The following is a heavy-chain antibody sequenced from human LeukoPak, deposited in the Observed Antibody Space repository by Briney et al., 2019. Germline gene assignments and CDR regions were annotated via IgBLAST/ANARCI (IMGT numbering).Heavy chain of an antibody. V-gene: IGHV3-48*02. CDR3: ARVPTYYYGSGLQPY. CDR1: GFTFSSDE. Sequence: GGSLRLSCAGSGFTFSSDEMNWVRQAPGKGLEWVSYISSSSSTIYYADSVKGRFTISRDNAKNSLYLQMNSLRDEDTAVYYCARVPTYYYGSGLQPYWGQGTLVTVSS. CDR2: ISSSSSTI. D-gene: IGHD3-10*01. J-gene: IGHJ4*02.